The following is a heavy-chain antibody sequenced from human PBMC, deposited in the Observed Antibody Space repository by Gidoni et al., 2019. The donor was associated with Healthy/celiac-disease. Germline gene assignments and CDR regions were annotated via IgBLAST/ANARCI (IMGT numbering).Heavy chain of an antibody. CDR2: IRGSGGST. J-gene: IGHJ2*01. Sequence: EVQLLESGGGLVQPGGSLRLSCAASGCTFRSYAMSWVRQAPGKGLEWCSAIRGSGGSTYYADSVKGRFTISRDYSKNTLYLQMNSLRAEDTAVYYCAKKELIAAAVRGWYFDLWGRGTLVTVSS. CDR3: AKKELIAAAVRGWYFDL. D-gene: IGHD6-13*01. V-gene: IGHV3-23*01. CDR1: GCTFRSYA.